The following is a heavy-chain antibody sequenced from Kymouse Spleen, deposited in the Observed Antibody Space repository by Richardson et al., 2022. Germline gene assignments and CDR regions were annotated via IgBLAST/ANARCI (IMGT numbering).Heavy chain of an antibody. Sequence: QVQLVESGGGVVQPGRSLRLSCAASGFTFSSYGMHWVRQAPGKGLEWVAVISYDGSNKYYADSVKGRFTISRDNSKNTLYLQMNSLRAEDTAVYYCAKGTGTTGDYFDYWGQGTLVTVSS. D-gene: IGHD1-7*01. CDR2: ISYDGSNK. CDR3: AKGTGTTGDYFDY. CDR1: GFTFSSYG. J-gene: IGHJ4*02. V-gene: IGHV3-30*18.